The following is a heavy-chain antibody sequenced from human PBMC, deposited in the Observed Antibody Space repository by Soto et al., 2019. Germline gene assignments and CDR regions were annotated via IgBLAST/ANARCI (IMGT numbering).Heavy chain of an antibody. CDR1: GGSIRSGDYY. D-gene: IGHD3-9*01. V-gene: IGHV4-30-4*01. CDR3: AREPNSADLLTGYNFGWFDP. Sequence: PSETLSLTCTVSGGSIRSGDYYWSWIRQPPGKGLEWIGYIYYSGSAYYNPSLKSRITISIDTSKNQFSLKLSSVTAADTAMYYCAREPNSADLLTGYNFGWFDPWGQGTLVTVSS. CDR2: IYYSGSA. J-gene: IGHJ5*02.